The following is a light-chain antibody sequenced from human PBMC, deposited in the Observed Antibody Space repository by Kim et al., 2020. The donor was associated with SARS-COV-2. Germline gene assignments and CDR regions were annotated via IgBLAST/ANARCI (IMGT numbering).Light chain of an antibody. CDR1: QRLTSNH. Sequence: PGERATLSCRASQRLTSNHFAWYQHEPGQGPRLLIYAASSRATGVPDRFSGSGSGTDFTLTITRLEPEDFAVYYCQQYGSSPLITFGQGTRLEIK. J-gene: IGKJ5*01. CDR3: QQYGSSPLIT. V-gene: IGKV3-20*01. CDR2: AAS.